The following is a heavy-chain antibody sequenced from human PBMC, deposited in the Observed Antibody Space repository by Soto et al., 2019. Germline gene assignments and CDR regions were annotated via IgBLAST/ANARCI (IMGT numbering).Heavy chain of an antibody. D-gene: IGHD6-13*01. CDR1: GYTFTGYY. J-gene: IGHJ6*02. CDR2: INPNSGGT. Sequence: ASVKVSCKASGYTFTGYYMHWVRQAPGQGLEWMGWINPNSGGTNYAQKFQGRVTMTRDTSISTAYMELSRLRSDDTAVYYCARTTSGYSTSWYLYYYYYYGMDVWGQGTTVTVYS. V-gene: IGHV1-2*02. CDR3: ARTTSGYSTSWYLYYYYYYGMDV.